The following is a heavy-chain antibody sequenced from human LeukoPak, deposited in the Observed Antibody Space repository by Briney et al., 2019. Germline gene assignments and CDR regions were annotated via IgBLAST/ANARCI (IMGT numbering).Heavy chain of an antibody. J-gene: IGHJ4*02. CDR3: ARGPYDRSGYRFDY. Sequence: GGSLRLSCAASGFTFSNAWMSWVRQAPGKGLEWVGRIKSKTDGGTTDYAAPVKGRFTISRDDSKNTLYLQMNSLKTEDTAVYYCARGPYDRSGYRFDYWGQGTLVTVSS. D-gene: IGHD3-22*01. V-gene: IGHV3-15*01. CDR1: GFTFSNAW. CDR2: IKSKTDGGTT.